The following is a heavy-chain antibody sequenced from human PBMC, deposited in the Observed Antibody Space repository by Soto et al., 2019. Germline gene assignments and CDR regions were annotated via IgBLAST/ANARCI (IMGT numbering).Heavy chain of an antibody. D-gene: IGHD3-3*01. V-gene: IGHV1-69*01. CDR2: IIPIFGTA. CDR3: AGGRYAFWSGDQYYYYGMDV. J-gene: IGHJ6*02. CDR1: GGTFSSYA. Sequence: QVQLVQSGAEVKKPGSSVKVSCKASGGTFSSYAISWVRQAPGQGLEWMGGIIPIFGTANYAQKFQGRVTITADESTRTAYMELSSMRSEYTDVYYCAGGRYAFWSGDQYYYYGMDVWGQGTTVTVSS.